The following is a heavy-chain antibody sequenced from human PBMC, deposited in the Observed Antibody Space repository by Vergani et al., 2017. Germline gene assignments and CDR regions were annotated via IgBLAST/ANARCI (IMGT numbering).Heavy chain of an antibody. Sequence: EVQLVESGGGLVQPGGSLRLSCAASGFTFSSYSMNWVRQAPGKGLEWVSYISSSSSTIYYADSVKGRFTISRDNAKNSLYLQMNSLRAEDTAVYYCAREDISLTVEGANYMDIWGKGTTVTVAS. CDR2: ISSSSSTI. CDR1: GFTFSSYS. D-gene: IGHD3-22*01. J-gene: IGHJ6*03. CDR3: AREDISLTVEGANYMDI. V-gene: IGHV3-48*01.